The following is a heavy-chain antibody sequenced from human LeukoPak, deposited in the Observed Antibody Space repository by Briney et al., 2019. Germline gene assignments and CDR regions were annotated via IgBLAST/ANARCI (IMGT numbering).Heavy chain of an antibody. J-gene: IGHJ4*02. CDR1: GYNFNRYT. V-gene: IGHV1-18*01. CDR2: VSTSNGDT. D-gene: IGHD5-18*01. Sequence: ASVKVSCKTSGYNFNRYTITWVRQAPGQGLEWMGWVSTSNGDTNYAEKFQGRVTMATETVTKTAYMGLRRLRSGDTAMYFCARVSDTSMVTPGFDSWGQGTLVTVSS. CDR3: ARVSDTSMVTPGFDS.